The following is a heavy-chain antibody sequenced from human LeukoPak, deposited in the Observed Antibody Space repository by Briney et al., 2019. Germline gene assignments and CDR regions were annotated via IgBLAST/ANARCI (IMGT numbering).Heavy chain of an antibody. V-gene: IGHV3-23*01. CDR2: ISGSGGST. CDR3: ARDVFDYYDSTGYWARNAFDI. J-gene: IGHJ3*02. CDR1: GFTFSSYG. D-gene: IGHD3-22*01. Sequence: GGSLRLSCAASGFTFSSYGMRWVRQAPGKGLEWVSAISGSGGSTYYADSVKGRFTISRDNSKNTLYLQMNSLRAEDTAVYYCARDVFDYYDSTGYWARNAFDIWGQGTMVTVSS.